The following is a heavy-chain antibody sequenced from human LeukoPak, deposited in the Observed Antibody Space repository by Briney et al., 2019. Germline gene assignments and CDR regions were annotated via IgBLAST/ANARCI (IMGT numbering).Heavy chain of an antibody. D-gene: IGHD4-17*01. V-gene: IGHV1-3*01. J-gene: IGHJ4*02. Sequence: GASVKVSCKASGYTFTNNAIHWVRQAPGQRLEWMGWTNAGNGNRECSQKFQGRVTITSDTSASTAYMELTSLRSEDTAVYYCARDTVTDLDCWGQGTLVTVSS. CDR1: GYTFTNNA. CDR2: TNAGNGNR. CDR3: ARDTVTDLDC.